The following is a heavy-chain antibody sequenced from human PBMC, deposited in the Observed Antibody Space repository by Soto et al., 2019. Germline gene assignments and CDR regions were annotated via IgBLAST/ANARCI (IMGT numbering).Heavy chain of an antibody. D-gene: IGHD3-22*01. Sequence: SETLSLTCTVSGGSISSGGYYWSWIRQHPGKGLEWIGYIYYSGSTYYNPSLKSRVTISVDTSKNQFSLKLSSVTAADTAVYYCARDEGGYYDSSGARRSNWFDPWGQGTLVTVSS. CDR2: IYYSGST. V-gene: IGHV4-31*03. CDR1: GGSISSGGYY. CDR3: ARDEGGYYDSSGARRSNWFDP. J-gene: IGHJ5*02.